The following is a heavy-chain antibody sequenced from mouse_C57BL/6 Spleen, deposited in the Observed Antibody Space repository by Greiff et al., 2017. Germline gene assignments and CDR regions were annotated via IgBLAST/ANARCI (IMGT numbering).Heavy chain of an antibody. CDR2: IWWDDDK. D-gene: IGHD1-2*01. CDR3: ARMTAGSLDY. V-gene: IGHV8-8*01. CDR1: GFSLSTFGMG. Sequence: QVTLKESGPGILQPSQTLSLTCSFSGFSLSTFGMGVGWIRQPAGKGLEWLAHIWWDDDKYYNPALKSRLTISKDTSKNPGFLKIANVDTADTATYYCARMTAGSLDYWGQGTTLTVSS. J-gene: IGHJ2*01.